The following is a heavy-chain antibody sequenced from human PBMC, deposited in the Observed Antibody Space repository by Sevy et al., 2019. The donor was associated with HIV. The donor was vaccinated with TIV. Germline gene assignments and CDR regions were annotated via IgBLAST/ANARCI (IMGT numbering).Heavy chain of an antibody. J-gene: IGHJ6*02. Sequence: GGSLRLSCAASGXXFXXYGMYRVRQAPGKXLEWVAFVSXXXSNKYYVESVKGRFTISRDNSKNTLYLQMNSLRPEDRAVYXXARDAQRLPLGELSRIXSARGGMDVWGQGTAVTVSS. V-gene: IGHV3-33*07. CDR2: VSXXXSNK. D-gene: IGHD3-16*02. CDR1: GXXFXXYG. CDR3: ARDAQRLPLGELSRIXSARGGMDV.